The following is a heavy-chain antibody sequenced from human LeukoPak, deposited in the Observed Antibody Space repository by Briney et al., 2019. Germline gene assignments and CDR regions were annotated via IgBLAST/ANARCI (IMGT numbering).Heavy chain of an antibody. Sequence: PGGSLRLSCAASGFTFSNYAMSWVRQAPGKGLEWVSAISGSGETTYYADSVKGRFTISRDNSKNTLYLQMNSLRAEDTAVYYCAKDTADTKSGSATPGRGLTRNWKEFDYWGQGTLVTVSS. CDR1: GFTFSNYA. D-gene: IGHD1-26*01. CDR3: AKDTADTKSGSATPGRGLTRNWKEFDY. J-gene: IGHJ4*02. CDR2: ISGSGETT. V-gene: IGHV3-23*01.